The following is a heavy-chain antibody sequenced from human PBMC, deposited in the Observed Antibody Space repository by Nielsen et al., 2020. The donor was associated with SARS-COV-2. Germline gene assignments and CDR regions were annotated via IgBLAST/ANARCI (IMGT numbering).Heavy chain of an antibody. D-gene: IGHD4-17*01. J-gene: IGHJ5*02. V-gene: IGHV3-7*03. Sequence: GESLKISCAASGFTFSSYWMSWVRQAPGKGLEWVANIKQDGSEKYYVDSVKGRFTISRDNATNSLYLQMNSLRAEDTAVYYCARDGPYDWFDPWGQGTLVTVSS. CDR1: GFTFSSYW. CDR2: IKQDGSEK. CDR3: ARDGPYDWFDP.